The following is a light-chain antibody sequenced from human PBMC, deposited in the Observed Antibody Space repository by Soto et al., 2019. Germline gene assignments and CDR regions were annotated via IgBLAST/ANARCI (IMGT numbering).Light chain of an antibody. CDR2: DVN. V-gene: IGLV2-18*02. Sequence: QSVLTQPPSVSGSPGQSVAISCTGTSSDVGNSNGVSWYHQPPGTAPKLMIYDVNNRPSGVPDRFSGSKSGNTASLTISGLQAEDEGDYYCSSCTSSSTYVFGTGTKVTVL. CDR1: SSDVGNSNG. J-gene: IGLJ1*01. CDR3: SSCTSSSTYV.